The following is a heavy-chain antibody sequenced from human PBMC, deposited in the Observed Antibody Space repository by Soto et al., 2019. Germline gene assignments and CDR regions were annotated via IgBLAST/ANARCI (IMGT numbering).Heavy chain of an antibody. Sequence: PGGSLRLSCAASGFTFSSYSMNWVRQAPGKGLEWVSSISSSSSYIYYADSVKGRFTISRDNAKNSLYLQMNSLRAEDTAVYYCARSRLITIFGVVIIGHYGMDVWGQGTTVTVSS. D-gene: IGHD3-3*01. J-gene: IGHJ6*02. V-gene: IGHV3-21*01. CDR1: GFTFSSYS. CDR3: ARSRLITIFGVVIIGHYGMDV. CDR2: ISSSSSYI.